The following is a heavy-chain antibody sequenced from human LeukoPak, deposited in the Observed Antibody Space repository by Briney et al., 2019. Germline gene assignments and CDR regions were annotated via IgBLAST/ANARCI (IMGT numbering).Heavy chain of an antibody. CDR3: ARDRCSSTSCSSSEY. CDR1: GYTFTGYY. Sequence: ASVKVSCKASGYTFTGYYMHWVRQAPGQGLEWMGWINPNSGGTNYAQKFQGRVTMARDTSISTAYMELSRLRSDDTVVYYCARDRCSSTSCSSSEYWGEGTLVTVPS. J-gene: IGHJ4*02. D-gene: IGHD2-2*01. CDR2: INPNSGGT. V-gene: IGHV1-2*02.